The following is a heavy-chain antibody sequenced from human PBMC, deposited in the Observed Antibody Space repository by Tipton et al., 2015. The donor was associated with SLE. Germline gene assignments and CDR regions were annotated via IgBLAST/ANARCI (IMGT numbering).Heavy chain of an antibody. CDR1: GGSIRSHY. CDR2: VYYSGST. V-gene: IGHV4-59*11. Sequence: TLSLTCTVSGGSIRSHYWSWIRQPPGKGLEWIGFVYYSGSTNYNPSLKSRVTISIDTSKNQFSLKLSSVTAADTAVYYCARVSYYDSSGYYDAFDIWGQGTMVTVSS. J-gene: IGHJ3*02. D-gene: IGHD3-22*01. CDR3: ARVSYYDSSGYYDAFDI.